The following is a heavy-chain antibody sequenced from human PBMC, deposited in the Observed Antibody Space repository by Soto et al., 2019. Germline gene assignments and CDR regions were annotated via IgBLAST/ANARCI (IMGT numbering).Heavy chain of an antibody. CDR1: GFTFSSYW. CDR2: IKQDGSEK. V-gene: IGHV3-7*05. J-gene: IGHJ5*02. Sequence: GGSLSLSCAASGFTFSSYWMSWVRQAPGKGLEWVANIKQDGSEKYYVDSVKGRFTISRDNAKNSLYLQMNSLRAEDTAVYYCAREEYYYDSSGQHNWFDPWGQGTLVTVSS. D-gene: IGHD3-22*01. CDR3: AREEYYYDSSGQHNWFDP.